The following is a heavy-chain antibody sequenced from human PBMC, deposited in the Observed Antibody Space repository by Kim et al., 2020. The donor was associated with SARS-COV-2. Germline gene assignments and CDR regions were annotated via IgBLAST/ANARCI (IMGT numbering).Heavy chain of an antibody. CDR3: ATSLGYYDSSGGYNWFDP. V-gene: IGHV3-48*03. Sequence: GGSLRLSCAASGFTFSSYEMNWVRQAPGKGLEWVSYISSSGSTIYYADSVKGRFTISRDNAKNSLYLQMNSLRAEDTAVYYCATSLGYYDSSGGYNWFDPWGQGTLVTDSS. J-gene: IGHJ5*02. CDR2: ISSSGSTI. D-gene: IGHD3-22*01. CDR1: GFTFSSYE.